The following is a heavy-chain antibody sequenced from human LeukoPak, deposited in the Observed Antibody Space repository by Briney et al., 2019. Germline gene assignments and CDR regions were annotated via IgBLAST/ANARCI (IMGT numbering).Heavy chain of an antibody. CDR2: ITYRGRV. CDR3: GVYGGDWRFDY. D-gene: IGHD2-21*02. V-gene: IGHV4-34*01. J-gene: IGHJ4*02. CDR1: NGFDSYY. Sequence: SSETLSLTCAVYNGFDSYYMTIVRQPPGQGLEWVGEITYRGRVNYNPSLKSRVTISINVSQRQFSLNLKSVTVADTAIYYCGVYGGDWRFDYWGQGTPITVS.